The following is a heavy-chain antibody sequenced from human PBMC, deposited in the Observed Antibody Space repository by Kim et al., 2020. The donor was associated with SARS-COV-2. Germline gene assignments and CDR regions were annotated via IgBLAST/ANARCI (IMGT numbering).Heavy chain of an antibody. V-gene: IGHV3-33*05. D-gene: IGHD6-13*01. CDR3: ARVNEQQLVRVGLGY. J-gene: IGHJ4*02. CDR1: GFTFSNYG. CDR2: ISHDGSYN. Sequence: GGSLRLSCAASGFTFSNYGMHWVRQAPGKGLEWVAAISHDGSYNFYADSVKGRFTISRENSMNTLYLQMNSLRAEDTAVYYCARVNEQQLVRVGLGYWGQGTLVTVSS.